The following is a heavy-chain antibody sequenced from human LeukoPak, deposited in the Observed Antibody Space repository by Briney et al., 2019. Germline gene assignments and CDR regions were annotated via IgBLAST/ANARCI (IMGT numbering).Heavy chain of an antibody. CDR1: GFTFSSYA. CDR3: AKSLGGIVVVVAAS. CDR2: ISGSGGGT. J-gene: IGHJ4*02. D-gene: IGHD2-15*01. V-gene: IGHV3-23*01. Sequence: GGSLRLSCAASGFTFSSYAMTWVRQAPGMGLEWVSSISGSGGGTHYADSVKGRFTISRDNSYNTLYLQMNSLTAEGTAVYYCAKSLGGIVVVVAASWGQGTLVTVSS.